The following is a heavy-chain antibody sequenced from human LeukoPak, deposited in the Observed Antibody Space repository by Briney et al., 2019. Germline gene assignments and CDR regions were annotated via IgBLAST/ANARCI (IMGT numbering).Heavy chain of an antibody. Sequence: ASVEVSDKASGYTFTGYYMHWVREAPEHGVEWMGWINPNSGGKNYAQKFQGRVTMTRDTSIRTAYMELSRLISDDAAVYYCARWYSHNDYWGQGTLVTVSS. CDR1: GYTFTGYY. V-gene: IGHV1-2*02. CDR3: ARWYSHNDY. J-gene: IGHJ4*02. CDR2: INPNSGGK. D-gene: IGHD1-1*01.